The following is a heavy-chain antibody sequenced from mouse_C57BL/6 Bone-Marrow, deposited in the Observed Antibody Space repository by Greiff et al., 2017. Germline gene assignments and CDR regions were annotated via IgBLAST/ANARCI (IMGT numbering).Heavy chain of an antibody. CDR1: GFTFTGYH. CDR2: ISNGGGIT. J-gene: IGHJ3*01. D-gene: IGHD1-1*02. CDR3: ARPHSPMAWFAD. V-gene: IGHV5-12*01. Sequence: DVHLVESGGGLVQPGGSLNLSCAASGFTFTGYHMYWVRQTPAKSLECVASISNGGGITYYPATVNGLFTISKDNAKNTLYLQMDRLQSEDTAMYYWARPHSPMAWFADGGQGTLVTVSA.